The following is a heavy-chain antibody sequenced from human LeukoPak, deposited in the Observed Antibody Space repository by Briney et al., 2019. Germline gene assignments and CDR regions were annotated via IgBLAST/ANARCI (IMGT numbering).Heavy chain of an antibody. J-gene: IGHJ4*02. CDR3: ARGAIAVAITPFDY. V-gene: IGHV1-69*04. CDR2: IIPILGIA. Sequence: GASVKVSCKASGGTFSSYAISWVRQAPGQGLEWMGRIIPILGIANYAQKFQGRVTITADKSTSTAYMELSSLRSEDTAVYYCARGAIAVAITPFDYWGQGTLVTVSS. D-gene: IGHD6-19*01. CDR1: GGTFSSYA.